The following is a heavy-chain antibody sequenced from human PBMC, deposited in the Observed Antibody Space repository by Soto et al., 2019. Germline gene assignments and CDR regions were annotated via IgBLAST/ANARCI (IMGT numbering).Heavy chain of an antibody. CDR3: VKDMMASWPNTFEV. CDR2: ISWNSVSI. CDR1: GFTFGDFA. J-gene: IGHJ3*01. D-gene: IGHD2-15*01. Sequence: DAQLVESGGGLVQPGRSLRLSCAASGFTFGDFAMHWVRQAPGEGLEWDSGISWNSVSIGYADSVKGRFTISRDNAMNSLYLQMNGLRADDSALYFCVKDMMASWPNTFEVWGQRTFVTVSS. V-gene: IGHV3-9*01.